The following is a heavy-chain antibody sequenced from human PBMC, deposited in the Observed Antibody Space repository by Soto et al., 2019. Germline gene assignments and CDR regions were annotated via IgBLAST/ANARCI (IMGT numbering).Heavy chain of an antibody. J-gene: IGHJ4*02. Sequence: SVKVSCRASGGTFNTYTINWLRQAPGRGLEWVGQVVPMYDSVNYAETFQGRVTITVDKSTNRAYMELTSLRSQHTALYFCASWTSYSGSYCFEYWGQGTLVTTST. CDR1: GGTFNTYT. CDR3: ASWTSYSGSYCFEY. V-gene: IGHV1-69*06. D-gene: IGHD1-26*01. CDR2: VVPMYDSV.